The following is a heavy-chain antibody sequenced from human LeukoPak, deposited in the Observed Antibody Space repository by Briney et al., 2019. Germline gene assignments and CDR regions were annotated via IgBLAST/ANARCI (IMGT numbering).Heavy chain of an antibody. CDR3: AREFVEGGVDY. V-gene: IGHV1-2*06. J-gene: IGHJ4*02. Sequence: ASVKVSCKASGHTFTGYYMHWVRQAPGQGLEWMGRINPNSGGTNYAQKFRGRVTMTRDTSISTAYMELSRLRSDDTAVYYCAREFVEGGVDYWGQGTLVTVSS. D-gene: IGHD3-16*01. CDR2: INPNSGGT. CDR1: GHTFTGYY.